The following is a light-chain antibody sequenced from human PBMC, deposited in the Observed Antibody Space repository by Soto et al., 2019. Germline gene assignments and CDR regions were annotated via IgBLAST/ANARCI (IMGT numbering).Light chain of an antibody. V-gene: IGLV2-14*01. CDR3: SSYTSSSTYV. CDR1: SSDVGGYNY. CDR2: DVS. J-gene: IGLJ1*01. Sequence: QSALTQPASVSGSPGQSITISCTGSSSDVGGYNYVSWYQQHPGKPPKLMIYDVSNRPSGASNRFSGSKSGNTASLTISGLQAEDEADYYCSSYTSSSTYVFGTGTKVTVL.